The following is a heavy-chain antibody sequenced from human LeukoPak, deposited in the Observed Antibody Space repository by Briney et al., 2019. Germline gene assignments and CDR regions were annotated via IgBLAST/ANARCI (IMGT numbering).Heavy chain of an antibody. CDR3: ERDKDLGAVAGTFDY. CDR2: ISAYNGHT. Sequence: ASVKVSCKASGYIFSTYGISWVRQAPGQGLEWMGWISAYNGHTKYAQKFQGRVTMTTDTSTSTAYMELKSMTSEDTAMYYCERDKDLGAVAGTFDYWGQGTLVTVSS. V-gene: IGHV1-18*01. CDR1: GYIFSTYG. D-gene: IGHD6-19*01. J-gene: IGHJ4*02.